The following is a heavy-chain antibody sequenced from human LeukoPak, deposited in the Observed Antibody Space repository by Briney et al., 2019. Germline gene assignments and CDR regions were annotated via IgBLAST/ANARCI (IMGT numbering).Heavy chain of an antibody. CDR1: GYTFTSYG. Sequence: ASVKVSFKASGYTFTSYGISWVRQAPGQALEWMGWISAYNGNTNYAQKLQGRVTMTTDTSTSTDYMELRSLRSDDTAVYYCARGKGHSSGPGDFQHWGQGTLVTVSS. J-gene: IGHJ1*01. V-gene: IGHV1-18*01. CDR3: ARGKGHSSGPGDFQH. CDR2: ISAYNGNT. D-gene: IGHD3-22*01.